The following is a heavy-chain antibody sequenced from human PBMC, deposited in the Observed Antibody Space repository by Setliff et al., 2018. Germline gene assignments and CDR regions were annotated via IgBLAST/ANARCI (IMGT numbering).Heavy chain of an antibody. CDR1: GFTFSGSA. V-gene: IGHV3-73*01. Sequence: GGSLRLSCAVSGFTFSGSAVHWVRQASGKGLEWVGRIRDKYNSYAIAYAASVEGRFTISRDDSKNMAYLQMNSLRTEDTAVYYCTRRSANSSADWGQGTLVTVSS. CDR2: IRDKYNSYAI. J-gene: IGHJ4*02. D-gene: IGHD6-19*01. CDR3: TRRSANSSAD.